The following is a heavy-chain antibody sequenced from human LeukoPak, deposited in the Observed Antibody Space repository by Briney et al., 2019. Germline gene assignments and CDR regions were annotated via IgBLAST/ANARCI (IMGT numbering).Heavy chain of an antibody. Sequence: SETLSLTCTVSGGSISSYYWSWIRQPPGKGLEWIGYIYYSGSINYNPSLKSRVTISVDTSKNQFSLKLRSVTAADTAVYYCARYSGSYSGFDYWGQGTLVTVSS. V-gene: IGHV4-59*08. J-gene: IGHJ4*02. CDR3: ARYSGSYSGFDY. D-gene: IGHD1-26*01. CDR1: GGSISSYY. CDR2: IYYSGSI.